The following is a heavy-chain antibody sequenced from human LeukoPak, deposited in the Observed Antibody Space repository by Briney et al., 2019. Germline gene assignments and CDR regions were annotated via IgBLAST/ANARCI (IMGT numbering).Heavy chain of an antibody. Sequence: GGSLRLSCAASGFTFSSCAMHWVRQAPGKGLEWVAVISYDGSNKYYADSVKGRFTISRDNSKNTLYLQMNSLRAEDTAVYYCAREDYDILTGYYYYGMDVWGKGTTVTVSS. CDR2: ISYDGSNK. CDR3: AREDYDILTGYYYYGMDV. J-gene: IGHJ6*04. CDR1: GFTFSSCA. D-gene: IGHD3-9*01. V-gene: IGHV3-30*04.